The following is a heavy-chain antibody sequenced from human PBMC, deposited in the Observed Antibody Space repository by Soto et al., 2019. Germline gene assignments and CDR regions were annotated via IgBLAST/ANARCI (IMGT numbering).Heavy chain of an antibody. D-gene: IGHD2-15*01. J-gene: IGHJ4*02. Sequence: GASVKVSCKASGYTFTGYYMHWVRQAPGQGLEWMGWINPNSGGTNYAQKFQGWVTMTRDTSISTAYMELSRLRSDDTAVYYCARVGCSGGSCSNYYFDYWGQGTLVTVSS. CDR2: INPNSGGT. CDR3: ARVGCSGGSCSNYYFDY. CDR1: GYTFTGYY. V-gene: IGHV1-2*04.